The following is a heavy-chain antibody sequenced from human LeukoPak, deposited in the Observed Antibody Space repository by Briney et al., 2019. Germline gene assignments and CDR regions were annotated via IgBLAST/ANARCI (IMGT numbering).Heavy chain of an antibody. Sequence: ASVKVSCKASGYTFTSYGISWVRQAPGQGLEWMGWINPNSGGTNYAQKFQGRVTMTRDTSISTAYMELSSLRSEDTAVYYCARGIQLMPRDVWGQGTTVTVSS. CDR3: ARGIQLMPRDV. V-gene: IGHV1-2*02. D-gene: IGHD5-18*01. CDR1: GYTFTSYG. CDR2: INPNSGGT. J-gene: IGHJ6*02.